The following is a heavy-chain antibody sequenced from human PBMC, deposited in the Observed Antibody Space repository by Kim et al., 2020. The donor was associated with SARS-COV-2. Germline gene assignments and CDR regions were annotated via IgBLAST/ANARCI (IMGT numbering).Heavy chain of an antibody. CDR3: ARDRGIWLPNYYYYYGMDV. CDR2: IYYSRST. CDR1: GGSISSYY. D-gene: IGHD5-12*01. Sequence: SETLSLTCTVSGGSISSYYWSWIRQPPGKGLEWIGYIYYSRSTNYNPSLKSRVTISVDTSKNQFSLKLSSVTAADTAVYYCARDRGIWLPNYYYYYGMDVWGQGTTVTVSS. J-gene: IGHJ6*02. V-gene: IGHV4-59*13.